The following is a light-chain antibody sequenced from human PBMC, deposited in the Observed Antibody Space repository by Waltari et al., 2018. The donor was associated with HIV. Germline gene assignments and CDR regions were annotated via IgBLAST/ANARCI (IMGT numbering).Light chain of an antibody. CDR1: HNVASY. CDR3: QQTYSIPYT. CDR2: ASS. V-gene: IGKV1-39*01. Sequence: DIQVTQSPSSLSAFVGDRVTVTCRASHNVASYLNWYHQQPGKAPKLLTFASSSFPSGAPSRVSASSTGPDSALTIANLQPEDFGSYYGQQTYSIPYTFGQGTKLHIK. J-gene: IGKJ2*01.